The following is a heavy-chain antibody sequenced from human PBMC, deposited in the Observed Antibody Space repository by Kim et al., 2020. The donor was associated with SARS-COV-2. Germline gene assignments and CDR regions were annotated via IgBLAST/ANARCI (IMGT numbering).Heavy chain of an antibody. CDR1: GGAISGGGYY. Sequence: TVSGGAISGGGYYWGWIRQHPGKGLEWIGYIYYSGSTYYNPSLKSRVTISVDTSKNQFSLKLSSVTAADTAVYYCATGREGWLLPSYYFDNW. CDR3: ATGREGWLLPSYYFDN. CDR2: IYYSGST. J-gene: IGHJ4*01. D-gene: IGHD3-22*01. V-gene: IGHV4-31*03.